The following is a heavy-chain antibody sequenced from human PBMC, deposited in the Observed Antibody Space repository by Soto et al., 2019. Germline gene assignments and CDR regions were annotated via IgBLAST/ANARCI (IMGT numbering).Heavy chain of an antibody. J-gene: IGHJ4*02. CDR2: MHYDGST. CDR1: GASISRGGYY. CDR3: ARTKVGHSTPSDL. V-gene: IGHV4-31*03. Sequence: QVQLQESGPGLVKPSQTLSLTCSVSGASISRGGYYWGWIRQHPGKGLEWIAYMHYDGSTFYNPSLQSRVTISSDTSKNQFSLKVRSVTATDTAIYYCARTKVGHSTPSDLWGQGTLVTVSS. D-gene: IGHD1-26*01.